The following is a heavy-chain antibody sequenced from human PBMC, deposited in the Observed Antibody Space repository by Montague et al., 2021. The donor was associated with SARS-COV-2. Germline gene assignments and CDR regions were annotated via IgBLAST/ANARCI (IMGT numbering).Heavy chain of an antibody. CDR3: ARKMDSSFDV. CDR2: TYYRSKWYN. V-gene: IGHV6-1*01. Sequence: VSPGASLSSDSLSWHWIRQSPSRGLEWLASTYYRSKWYNDSAPSVSGRAAVKPDTSRNQFSLHLDSVTPEGTALYFCARKMDSSFDVWGKGTMGIVSS. D-gene: IGHD2-2*03. CDR1: GASLSSDSLS. J-gene: IGHJ3*01.